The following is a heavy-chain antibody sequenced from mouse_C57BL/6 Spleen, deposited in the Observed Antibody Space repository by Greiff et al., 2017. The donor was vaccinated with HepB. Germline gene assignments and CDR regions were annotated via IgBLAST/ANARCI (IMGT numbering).Heavy chain of an antibody. CDR1: GYAFTNYL. D-gene: IGHD3-2*02. J-gene: IGHJ3*01. CDR2: INPGSGGT. CDR3: ARETAQATFAWFAY. V-gene: IGHV1-54*01. Sequence: VQLQQSGAELVRPGTSVKVSCKASGYAFTNYLIEWVKQRPGQGLEWIGVINPGSGGTNYNEKFKGKATLTADKSSSTAYMQLSSLTSEDSAVYFCARETAQATFAWFAYWGQGTLVTVSA.